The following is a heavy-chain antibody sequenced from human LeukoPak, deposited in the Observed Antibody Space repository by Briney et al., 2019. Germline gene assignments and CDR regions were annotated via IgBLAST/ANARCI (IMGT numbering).Heavy chain of an antibody. Sequence: GSSVKVSCKASGGTFSSYGLSWVRQAPGQGLEWMGRIIPINGITNYAQKFQGRVTITADKSTSSAYMELSSLRSEDTAVYHCAREISKYGSGRFRAWFDPWGQGTLVTVSS. V-gene: IGHV1-69*04. CDR3: AREISKYGSGRFRAWFDP. CDR1: GGTFSSYG. J-gene: IGHJ5*02. CDR2: IIPINGIT. D-gene: IGHD3-10*01.